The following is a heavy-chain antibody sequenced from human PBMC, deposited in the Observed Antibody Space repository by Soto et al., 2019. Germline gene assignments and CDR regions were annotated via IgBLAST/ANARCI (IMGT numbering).Heavy chain of an antibody. CDR3: TRGEYYYDSSGSQAY. J-gene: IGHJ4*02. D-gene: IGHD3-22*01. CDR2: IRSNANSYAT. CDR1: GFTFSGSA. Sequence: PGGSMRLSCAASGFTFSGSAMHWVRQASGKELEWVGRIRSNANSYATAYAASVKGRFTISRDDSKNTAYLQMNSLKTEDTAVYYCTRGEYYYDSSGSQAYWGQGTLVTVSS. V-gene: IGHV3-73*01.